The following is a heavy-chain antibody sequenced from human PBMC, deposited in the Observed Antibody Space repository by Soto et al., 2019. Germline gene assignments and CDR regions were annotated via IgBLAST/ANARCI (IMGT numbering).Heavy chain of an antibody. Sequence: HVQLVESGGGVVQPGRSLRLSCAASGFTFSSYGMHWVRQAPGKGLEWVAVIWYDGSNKYYADSVKGRFTISRDNSKNTLDLQMNSLRAEDTAVYYCARDRSWRAAAGRPFDSWGQGTLVTVSS. CDR3: ARDRSWRAAAGRPFDS. CDR2: IWYDGSNK. D-gene: IGHD6-13*01. CDR1: GFTFSSYG. J-gene: IGHJ4*02. V-gene: IGHV3-33*01.